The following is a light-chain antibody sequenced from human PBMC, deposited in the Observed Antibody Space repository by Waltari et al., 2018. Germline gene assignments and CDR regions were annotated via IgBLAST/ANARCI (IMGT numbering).Light chain of an antibody. J-gene: IGLJ3*02. CDR1: SSKLGTTV. CDR3: AAWDDSLNGWWV. CDR2: RND. V-gene: IGLV1-44*01. Sequence: QSVLTQPPSVSGTPGQRVTIACSGSSSKLGTTVVNCYQHLPGKAPKLLIYRNDLRPSGVPDRFSGSKSGTSASLAISGLQSDDEADYYCAAWDDSLNGWWVFGGGTKVTVL.